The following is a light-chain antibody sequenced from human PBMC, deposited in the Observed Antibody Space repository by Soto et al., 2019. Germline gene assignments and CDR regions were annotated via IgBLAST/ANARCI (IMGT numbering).Light chain of an antibody. J-gene: IGKJ1*01. V-gene: IGKV3-20*01. Sequence: EIVLTQSPGTLSLSPGERANLSCRASQSVSSTYLVWYLQKPGQVPRLLIYGASNRAPGLSDRFSGSGSGTDFTLTISRLEPEDFAVYYCHQCGNSWWTFGQGTKVDIK. CDR1: QSVSSTY. CDR3: HQCGNSWWT. CDR2: GAS.